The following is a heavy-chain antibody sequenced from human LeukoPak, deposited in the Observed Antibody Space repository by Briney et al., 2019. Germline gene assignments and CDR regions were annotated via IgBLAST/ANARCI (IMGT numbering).Heavy chain of an antibody. J-gene: IGHJ4*02. CDR2: ISYDGSNK. CDR1: GFTFSSYG. CDR3: AREFTVTRGGSFDY. V-gene: IGHV3-30*03. Sequence: PGRSLRLSCAASGFTFSSYGMHWVRQAPGKGLEWVAVISYDGSNKYYADSVKGRFTISRDNSKNTLYLQMNSLRAEDTAVYYCAREFTVTRGGSFDYWGQGTLVTVSS. D-gene: IGHD4-17*01.